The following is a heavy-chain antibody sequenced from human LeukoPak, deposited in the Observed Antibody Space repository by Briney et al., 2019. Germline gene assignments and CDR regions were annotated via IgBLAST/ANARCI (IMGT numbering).Heavy chain of an antibody. Sequence: SETLSLTCTVSGGSISRGSYYWSWIWQSAGKGLEWIGRIYTSGSTNYNPSLKSRVTISVDKSKNQFSLKLSSVTAADTAVYYCARVPGSSCGGDCYFDYWGQGTQVTVSS. J-gene: IGHJ4*02. V-gene: IGHV4-61*02. CDR1: GGSISRGSYY. D-gene: IGHD2-21*02. CDR3: ARVPGSSCGGDCYFDY. CDR2: IYTSGST.